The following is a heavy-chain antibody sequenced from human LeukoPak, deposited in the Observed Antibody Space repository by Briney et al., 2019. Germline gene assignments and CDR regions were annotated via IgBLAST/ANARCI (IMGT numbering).Heavy chain of an antibody. CDR2: INPNSGGT. V-gene: IGHV1-2*02. CDR3: ARDADPISLVPAANWFDP. Sequence: ASVTVSCKASGYTFTGYYMHWVRQAPGQGLEWMGWINPNSGGTNYAQTFQGRVTITRDTSTSTAYMELSRLRSDDTAVYYCARDADPISLVPAANWFDPWGQGTLVTVSS. CDR1: GYTFTGYY. D-gene: IGHD2-2*01. J-gene: IGHJ5*02.